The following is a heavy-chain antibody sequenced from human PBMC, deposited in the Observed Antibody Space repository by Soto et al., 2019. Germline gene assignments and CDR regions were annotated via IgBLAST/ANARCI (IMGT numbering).Heavy chain of an antibody. Sequence: GGSLRLSCAASGFTFSSYAMHWVRQAPGKGLEWVAVISYDGSNKYYADSVKGRFTISRDNSKNTLYLQMNSLRAEDTAVYYCAVRYSNYLDYWGQGTLVTVSS. CDR3: AVRYSNYLDY. CDR1: GFTFSSYA. CDR2: ISYDGSNK. J-gene: IGHJ4*02. V-gene: IGHV3-30-3*01. D-gene: IGHD3-9*01.